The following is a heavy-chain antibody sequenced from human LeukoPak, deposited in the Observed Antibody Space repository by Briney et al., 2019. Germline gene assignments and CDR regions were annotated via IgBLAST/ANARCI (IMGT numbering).Heavy chain of an antibody. D-gene: IGHD1-14*01. CDR2: IIPIFGTA. J-gene: IGHJ1*01. CDR3: ARDSSEFRSLLFH. V-gene: IGHV1-69*13. Sequence: SVKVSCKASGGTFSSYAISWVRQAPGQGLEWMGGIIPIFGTANYAQKFQGRVTITADEPTSTAYMELSSLRSEDTAVYYCARDSSEFRSLLFHWGQGTLVTVSS. CDR1: GGTFSSYA.